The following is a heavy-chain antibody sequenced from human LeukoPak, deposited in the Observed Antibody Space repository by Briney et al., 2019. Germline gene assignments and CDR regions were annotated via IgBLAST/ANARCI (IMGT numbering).Heavy chain of an antibody. CDR1: GGSISSSSSYY. D-gene: IGHD3-10*01. CDR2: IYYSGIT. CDR3: AREGLHITTVRGVIHSYYMDV. J-gene: IGHJ6*03. Sequence: SETLSLTCTVSGGSISSSSSYYWGWIRQPPGKGLEWIATIYYSGITYYNPSLKSRVTISVDTSKNQFSLKLSSVTAADTAVYYCAREGLHITTVRGVIHSYYMDVWGKGTTVTVSS. V-gene: IGHV4-39*07.